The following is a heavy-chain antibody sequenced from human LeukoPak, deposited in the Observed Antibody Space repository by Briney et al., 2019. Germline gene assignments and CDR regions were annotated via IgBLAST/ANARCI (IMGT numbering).Heavy chain of an antibody. CDR1: GFTFTSYA. J-gene: IGHJ6*02. CDR2: IYYSGST. CDR3: ARSGYSYGENYYYYGMDV. V-gene: IGHV4-39*01. Sequence: GSLRLSCAASGFTFTSYAVSWGRQPPGKGREWIGSIYYSGSTYYNPSLKSRVTISVDTSKNQFSLELSSVTAADTAVYYCARSGYSYGENYYYYGMDVWGQGTTVTVSS. D-gene: IGHD5-18*01.